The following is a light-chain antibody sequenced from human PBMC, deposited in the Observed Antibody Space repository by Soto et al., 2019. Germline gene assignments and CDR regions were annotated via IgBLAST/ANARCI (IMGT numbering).Light chain of an antibody. J-gene: IGKJ4*01. CDR1: QNVRSN. Sequence: EIVMTQSPGTLSESPGELATLSCRASQNVRSNLAWYQQTPGQAPRLLIYGSYTRATGIPARFSGSGSGTEFTLTISSLQSEDFAVYYCQQYHNLPLTFGGGTKVEIK. CDR3: QQYHNLPLT. CDR2: GSY. V-gene: IGKV3-15*01.